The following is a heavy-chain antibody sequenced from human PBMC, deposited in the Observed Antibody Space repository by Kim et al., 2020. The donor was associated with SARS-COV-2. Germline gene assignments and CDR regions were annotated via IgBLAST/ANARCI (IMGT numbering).Heavy chain of an antibody. V-gene: IGHV5-51*01. J-gene: IGHJ4*02. Sequence: SDASTGPSFQGKVTISADKSISTAYLQWSSLKASDTAMYYCARRNSGYDIWGQGTLVTVSS. D-gene: IGHD5-12*01. CDR3: ARRNSGYDI. CDR2: SDA.